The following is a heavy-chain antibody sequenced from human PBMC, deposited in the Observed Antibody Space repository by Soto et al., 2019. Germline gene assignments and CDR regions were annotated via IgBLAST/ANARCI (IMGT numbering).Heavy chain of an antibody. D-gene: IGHD5-18*01. CDR1: GGTFSSYT. J-gene: IGHJ4*02. Sequence: QVQLVQSGAEVKKPGSSVKVSCKASGGTFSSYTISWVRQAPGQGLEWMGRIIPILGIANYAQKFQGRVTITADKSTSTAYMELNSLRSEDTAVYYCARGAGYSNFDYWGQGTLVTVSS. CDR3: ARGAGYSNFDY. CDR2: IIPILGIA. V-gene: IGHV1-69*02.